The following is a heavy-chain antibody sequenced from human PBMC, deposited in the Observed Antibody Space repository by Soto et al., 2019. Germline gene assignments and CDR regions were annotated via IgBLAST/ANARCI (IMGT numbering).Heavy chain of an antibody. Sequence: PGGSLRLSCAASGFTFSSYAMHWVRQAPGKGLEYVSAISSNGGSTYYANSVKGRFTISRDNSKNTLYLQMGSLRAEDMAVYYCASSSGWISYSYYYMDVWGKGTTVTVSS. J-gene: IGHJ6*03. V-gene: IGHV3-64*01. CDR2: ISSNGGST. D-gene: IGHD6-19*01. CDR1: GFTFSSYA. CDR3: ASSSGWISYSYYYMDV.